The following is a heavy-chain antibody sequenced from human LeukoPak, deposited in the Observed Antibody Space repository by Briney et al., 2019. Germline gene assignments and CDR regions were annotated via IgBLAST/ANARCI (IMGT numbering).Heavy chain of an antibody. D-gene: IGHD5-18*01. Sequence: PSETLSLTCTVSGGSISSYYWSWIRQPPGKGLEWIGYIYYIRSTNYTPSLKSRVTISVDTSKNQSSLKLSSVTAADTAVYYCASQLWPRSGWFDPWGQGTLVTVSS. CDR2: IYYIRST. CDR1: GGSISSYY. V-gene: IGHV4-59*08. CDR3: ASQLWPRSGWFDP. J-gene: IGHJ5*02.